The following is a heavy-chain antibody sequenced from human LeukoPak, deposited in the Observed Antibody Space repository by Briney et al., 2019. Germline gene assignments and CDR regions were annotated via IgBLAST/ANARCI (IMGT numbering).Heavy chain of an antibody. J-gene: IGHJ5*02. D-gene: IGHD3-3*01. CDR2: IYYSGST. V-gene: IGHV4-39*01. CDR1: GGSISSSSYY. CDR3: ARHSGLRSPFDP. Sequence: SETLSLTCTVSGGSISSSSYYWGWIRQPPGKGLEWIGSIYYSGSTYYNPSLKSRVTISVDTSKNQFSLRMSSVTATDTAVYYCARHSGLRSPFDPWGQGALVTVSS.